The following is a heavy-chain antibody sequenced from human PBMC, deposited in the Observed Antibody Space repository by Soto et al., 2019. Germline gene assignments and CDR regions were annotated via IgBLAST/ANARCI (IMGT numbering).Heavy chain of an antibody. CDR3: AKDEYYAFWSGRFDP. D-gene: IGHD3-3*01. CDR1: GLTFSSYA. V-gene: IGHV3-23*01. CDR2: ISGSGGST. Sequence: EVQLLESGGGLVQPGGSLRLSCAASGLTFSSYAMSWVRQAPGKGLEWVSAISGSGGSTYYADSVKGRFTISRDNSKNTLYLQMNSLRAEDTAVYYCAKDEYYAFWSGRFDPWGQGTLVTVSS. J-gene: IGHJ5*02.